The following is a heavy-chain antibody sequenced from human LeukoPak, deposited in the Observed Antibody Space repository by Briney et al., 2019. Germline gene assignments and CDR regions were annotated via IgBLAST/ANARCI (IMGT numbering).Heavy chain of an antibody. Sequence: SETLSLTCAVYGGSFSGYHWTWIRQPPGKGLEWIGEINHSGSTNYNPSLKSRVTISVDRSKNQFSLNLRSVNAADTAVYYCARARGGSGSQGLAEYWGQGTQVTVSS. CDR1: GGSFSGYH. J-gene: IGHJ4*02. CDR3: ARARGGSGSQGLAEY. V-gene: IGHV4-34*01. D-gene: IGHD1-26*01. CDR2: INHSGST.